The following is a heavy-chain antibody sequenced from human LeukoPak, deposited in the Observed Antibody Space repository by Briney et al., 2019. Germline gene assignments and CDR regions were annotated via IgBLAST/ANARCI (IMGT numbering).Heavy chain of an antibody. CDR2: VNPVSGRT. V-gene: IGHV1-2*02. J-gene: IGHJ5*02. CDR1: GYNFIDYY. Sequence: ASVKVSCKTSGYNFIDYYMHWVRQAPGQGLEGMGWVNPVSGRTSIAQKFQDRISLTSDSSITTFLEVTWLTSDDTAIYYCARADRLVGSPYLIGPWGQGTLVTVSS. CDR3: ARADRLVGSPYLIGP. D-gene: IGHD1-26*01.